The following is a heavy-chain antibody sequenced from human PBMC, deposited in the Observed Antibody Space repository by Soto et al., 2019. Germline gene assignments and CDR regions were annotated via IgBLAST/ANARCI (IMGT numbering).Heavy chain of an antibody. Sequence: QVQLVQSGADVKKPGASVKVSCKTSGYTFSGYFMHWLRQTPGQGLEWMGWMNPNSGGTDYAQNFQGRVCMTWDTSISTAYMELSRLRSDVTAIYYCARGYDSRSWRVFDYWGQGTLVTV. V-gene: IGHV1-2*02. J-gene: IGHJ4*02. CDR2: MNPNSGGT. D-gene: IGHD6-13*01. CDR3: ARGYDSRSWRVFDY. CDR1: GYTFSGYF.